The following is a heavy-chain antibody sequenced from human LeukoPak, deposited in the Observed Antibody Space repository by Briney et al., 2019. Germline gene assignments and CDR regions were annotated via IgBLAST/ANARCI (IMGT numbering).Heavy chain of an antibody. J-gene: IGHJ4*02. CDR1: GFTFSTYS. V-gene: IGHV3-48*04. CDR3: VARGGWARFDY. D-gene: IGHD6-19*01. Sequence: AGGSLRLSCAASGFTFSTYSMNWVRQAPGKGLEWISYITDDASTIYYADSVQGRFTISRDNAENSLFLQMTSLRVEDTAVYYCVARGGWARFDYWGQGVLVTVSA. CDR2: ITDDASTI.